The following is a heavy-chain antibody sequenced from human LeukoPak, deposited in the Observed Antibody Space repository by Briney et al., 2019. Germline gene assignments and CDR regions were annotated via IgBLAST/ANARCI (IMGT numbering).Heavy chain of an antibody. CDR3: ARVRGSSWHYYCYGMDV. D-gene: IGHD6-13*01. Sequence: KPSETLSLTCTVSGYSISSGYYWGWIRQPPGKGLEWIGSIYHSGSTYYNPSLKSRVTISVDTSKNQFSLKLSSVTAADTAVYYCARVRGSSWHYYCYGMDVWGQGTTVTVSS. CDR1: GYSISSGYY. CDR2: IYHSGST. J-gene: IGHJ6*02. V-gene: IGHV4-38-2*02.